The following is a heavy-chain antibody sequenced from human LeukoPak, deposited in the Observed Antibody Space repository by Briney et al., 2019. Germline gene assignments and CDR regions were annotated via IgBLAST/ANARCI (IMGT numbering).Heavy chain of an antibody. D-gene: IGHD3-3*01. J-gene: IGHJ6*02. Sequence: ASVKVSCKASGYTFTSYGISWVRQAPGQGLEWMGWISAYNGNTNYAQKLQGRVTMTTDTSTSTAYMELRSLRSDDTAVYYCARDYDLWSGYRPDYYYYYGMDVWGQGTTVTISS. CDR3: ARDYDLWSGYRPDYYYYYGMDV. V-gene: IGHV1-18*01. CDR2: ISAYNGNT. CDR1: GYTFTSYG.